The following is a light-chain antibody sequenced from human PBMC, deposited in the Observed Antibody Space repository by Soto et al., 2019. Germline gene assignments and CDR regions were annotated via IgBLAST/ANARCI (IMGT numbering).Light chain of an antibody. J-gene: IGLJ1*01. CDR1: SSDVGGYKY. CDR2: EVD. Sequence: QSALTQPPSASGSPGQSVTISCAGTSSDVGGYKYVSWYQQHPGKAPKLIIYEVDKRPSGVPDRFSGSKSGNTASLTVSGLQAEDEADYYCSSYTNINTRACVFGTGTKVTV. V-gene: IGLV2-8*01. CDR3: SSYTNINTRACV.